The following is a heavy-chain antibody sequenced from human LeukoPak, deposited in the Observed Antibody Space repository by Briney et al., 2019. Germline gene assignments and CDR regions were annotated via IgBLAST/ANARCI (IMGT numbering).Heavy chain of an antibody. J-gene: IGHJ3*02. V-gene: IGHV4-59*01. CDR2: IYYSGST. CDR1: GGSISSYY. CDR3: AREEASHAFDI. Sequence: SETLSLTCTVSGGSISSYYWSWIRQPPGKGLEWIEYIYYSGSTNYNPSLKSRVTISVDTSKNQFSLKLSSVTAADTAVYYCAREEASHAFDIWGQGTLVTVSS.